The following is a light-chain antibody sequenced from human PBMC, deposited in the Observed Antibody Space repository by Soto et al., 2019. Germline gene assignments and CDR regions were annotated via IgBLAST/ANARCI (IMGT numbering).Light chain of an antibody. V-gene: IGKV1-6*01. J-gene: IGKJ2*01. CDR2: GAS. CDR3: LQDYNYPFT. CDR1: KDIRKD. Sequence: AIQMTQSPSSLSASVGDGVTITCRESKDIRKDLAWYQQKPGKAPQILIYGASTLQTGVASRFSGSGSATDFTLTISSLQPEDSAAYYCLQDYNYPFTFGQGTKLDIK.